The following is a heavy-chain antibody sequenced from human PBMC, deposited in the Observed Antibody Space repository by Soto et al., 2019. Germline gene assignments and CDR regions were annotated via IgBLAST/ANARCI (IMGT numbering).Heavy chain of an antibody. CDR1: GFTFSNYW. J-gene: IGHJ4*02. CDR3: VRASGNYFFDY. CDR2: IKSDGSIT. V-gene: IGHV3-74*01. Sequence: EVQLVESGGGLVQPGGSLRLSCAVSGFTFSNYWMHWVRQAPGKGLVWVSRIKSDGSITTYADSVKGRFTISRDNAKNTLYLQMITVRAEETAVYYCVRASGNYFFDYWGQGTLVTVSS. D-gene: IGHD1-26*01.